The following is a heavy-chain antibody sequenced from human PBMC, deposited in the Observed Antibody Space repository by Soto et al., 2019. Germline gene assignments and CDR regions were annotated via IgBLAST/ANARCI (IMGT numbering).Heavy chain of an antibody. Sequence: ASVKVSCKASGYTFTSYGISWVRQAPGQGLEWMGWISAYNGNTNYAQKLQGRVTMTTDTSTSTAYMELRSLRSDDTAVYYCARSYYGSGSYSQGDYYYGMDVWGQGTTVTVSS. CDR3: ARSYYGSGSYSQGDYYYGMDV. J-gene: IGHJ6*02. D-gene: IGHD3-10*01. CDR2: ISAYNGNT. V-gene: IGHV1-18*04. CDR1: GYTFTSYG.